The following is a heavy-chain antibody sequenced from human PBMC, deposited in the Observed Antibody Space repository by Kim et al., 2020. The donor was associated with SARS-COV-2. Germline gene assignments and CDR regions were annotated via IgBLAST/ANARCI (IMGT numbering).Heavy chain of an antibody. J-gene: IGHJ6*02. V-gene: IGHV1-3*01. CDR3: ARSPHPKRSTMVRGVEQAPSGMDA. CDR1: GYTFTSYA. Sequence: ASVKVSCKASGYTFTSYAMHWVRQAPGQRLEWMGWINAGNGNTKYSQKFQGRVTITRDTSASTAYMELSSLRSEDTAVYYCARSPHPKRSTMVRGVEQAPSGMDASGHGTTVTVSS. CDR2: INAGNGNT. D-gene: IGHD3-10*01.